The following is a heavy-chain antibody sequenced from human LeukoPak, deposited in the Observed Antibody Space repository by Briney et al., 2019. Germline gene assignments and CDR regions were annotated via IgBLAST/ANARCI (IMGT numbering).Heavy chain of an antibody. D-gene: IGHD6-13*01. Sequence: SETLSLTCTVSGGSISSSSYYWGWIRQPPGKGLEWIGSIYYSGSTYYNPSLKSRVTISVDTSKNQFSLKLSSVTAADTAGYYCRGYSSSWYDYFDYWGQGTLVTVSS. V-gene: IGHV4-39*01. J-gene: IGHJ4*02. CDR2: IYYSGST. CDR1: GGSISSSSYY. CDR3: RGYSSSWYDYFDY.